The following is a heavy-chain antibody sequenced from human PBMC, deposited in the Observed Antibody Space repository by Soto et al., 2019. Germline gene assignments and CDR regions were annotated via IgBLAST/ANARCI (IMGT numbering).Heavy chain of an antibody. Sequence: GGSLRLSCAASGFTFSSYWMHWVRQAPGKGLVWVSRINSDGSSTTYADSVKGRFTISRDNAKNTLYLQMNSLRAEDAAVYYWASSPLTPLDYWGKGTLVTVSS. V-gene: IGHV3-74*01. J-gene: IGHJ4*02. CDR2: INSDGSST. CDR3: ASSPLTPLDY. CDR1: GFTFSSYW. D-gene: IGHD7-27*01.